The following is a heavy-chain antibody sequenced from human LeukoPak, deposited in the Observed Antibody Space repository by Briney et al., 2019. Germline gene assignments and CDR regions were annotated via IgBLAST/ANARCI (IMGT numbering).Heavy chain of an antibody. J-gene: IGHJ6*02. CDR3: AREDGSGSYGGYYYCYGMDV. CDR2: INPNSGGT. V-gene: IGHV1-2*02. D-gene: IGHD3-10*01. Sequence: ASVKVSCKASGYTFTGYYMHWVRPAPGQGLEWMGWINPNSGGTNYAQKFQGRVTMARDTSSSTAYMELSRLRSDDTAVYYCAREDGSGSYGGYYYCYGMDVWGQGTTVTVSS. CDR1: GYTFTGYY.